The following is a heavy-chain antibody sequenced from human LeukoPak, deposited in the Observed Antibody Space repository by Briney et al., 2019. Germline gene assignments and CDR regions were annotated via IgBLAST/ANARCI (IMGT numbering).Heavy chain of an antibody. J-gene: IGHJ3*02. CDR2: ISYRGST. V-gene: IGHV4-59*08. Sequence: PSETLSLTCTVSGDSISSYPWSWIRQPPGKGLEWIGYISYRGSTNYNPSLKSRVTISVDTSKNQFSLKVSSLSAADTAVYYCAGSSAFDAFDIWGQGTMVTVSS. D-gene: IGHD3-22*01. CDR3: AGSSAFDAFDI. CDR1: GDSISSYP.